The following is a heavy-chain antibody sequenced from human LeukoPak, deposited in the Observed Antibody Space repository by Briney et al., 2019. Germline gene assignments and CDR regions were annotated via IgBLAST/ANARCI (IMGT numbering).Heavy chain of an antibody. CDR3: ARLYRDHWYFDL. J-gene: IGHJ2*01. CDR2: IYYIGST. D-gene: IGHD2-8*01. CDR1: GGSISSYY. Sequence: SETLSLTCTVSGGSISSYYWSWIRQVPGKGLEWIAYIYYIGSTDYNPSLKSRVTISVDTSKNQFSLNVSSVTAADTAVYYCARLYRDHWYFDLWGRGTLVTVSS. V-gene: IGHV4-59*08.